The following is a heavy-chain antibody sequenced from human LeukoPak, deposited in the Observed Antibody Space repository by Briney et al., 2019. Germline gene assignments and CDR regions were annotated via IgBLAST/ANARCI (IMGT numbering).Heavy chain of an antibody. CDR3: ARGDGYNYWDY. CDR2: IYIGGNT. J-gene: IGHJ4*02. Sequence: GGSLRLSCAASGFTVSSNYMSWVRQAPGKGLEWVSVIYIGGNTYYAGSVKGRFTISRDNSKNTLYLQMNSLTAEDTAVYYCARGDGYNYWDYWGQGTLVTVSS. V-gene: IGHV3-53*01. D-gene: IGHD5-24*01. CDR1: GFTVSSNY.